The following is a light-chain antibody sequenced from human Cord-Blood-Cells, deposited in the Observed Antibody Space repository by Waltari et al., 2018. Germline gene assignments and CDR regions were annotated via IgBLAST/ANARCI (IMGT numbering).Light chain of an antibody. J-gene: IGKJ3*01. CDR1: PGISTY. CDR3: QQLNSYPFT. V-gene: IGKV1-9*01. CDR2: AAS. Sequence: DIHLTQSRSFLSACVGDRVTISCRASPGISTYLAWYQQKPGKAPKLLIYAASTLQSRVPSRFSGSESGNEVTLTISSLQPEDFATYGCQQLNSYPFTFGPGTKVDIK.